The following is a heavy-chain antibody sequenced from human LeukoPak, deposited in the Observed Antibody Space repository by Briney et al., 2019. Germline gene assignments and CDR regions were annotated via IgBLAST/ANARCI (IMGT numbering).Heavy chain of an antibody. V-gene: IGHV1-2*02. CDR1: GYTFTGYC. Sequence: VASVKVSCKASGYTFTGYCMHWVRQAPGQGLEWMGWINPNSGGTNYAQKFQGRVTMTRDTSISTAYMELSRLRSDDTAVYYCARDCGRSDGHNWFDPWGQGTLVTVSS. CDR3: ARDCGRSDGHNWFDP. D-gene: IGHD3/OR15-3a*01. J-gene: IGHJ5*02. CDR2: INPNSGGT.